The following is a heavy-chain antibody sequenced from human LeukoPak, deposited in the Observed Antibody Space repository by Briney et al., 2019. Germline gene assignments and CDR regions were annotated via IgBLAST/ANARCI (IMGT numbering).Heavy chain of an antibody. D-gene: IGHD3-3*01. CDR2: INHSGST. J-gene: IGHJ4*02. CDR3: ARGPSLWMD. V-gene: IGHV4-34*01. Sequence: SETLSLTCAVYGGSFSGYYWSWIRQPPGKGLEWIGEINHSGSTNYNPSLKSRVTISVDTSKNQFSLKLSSVTAADTAVYYCARGPSLWMDWGQGTLVTVSS. CDR1: GGSFSGYY.